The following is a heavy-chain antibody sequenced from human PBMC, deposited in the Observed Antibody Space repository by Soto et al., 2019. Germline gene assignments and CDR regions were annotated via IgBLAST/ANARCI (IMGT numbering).Heavy chain of an antibody. CDR1: GDTFSIYP. V-gene: IGHV1-69*06. CDR3: AREDYEKAFDI. CDR2: INPIFGAA. D-gene: IGHD3-22*01. Sequence: QVQLVQSGAEVKKPGSSVKVSCKVSGDTFSIYPISWVRQAPGQGLEWMGGINPIFGAADYAQKFQGRVTITAGKSTSTAHMELSSLRSEDTAVYYCAREDYEKAFDIWGQGTMVTVSS. J-gene: IGHJ3*02.